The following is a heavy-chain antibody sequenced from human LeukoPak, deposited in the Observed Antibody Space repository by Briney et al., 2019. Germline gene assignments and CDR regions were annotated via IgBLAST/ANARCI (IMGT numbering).Heavy chain of an antibody. D-gene: IGHD2-2*01. Sequence: GGSLRLSCAASGFTFSSYAMSWVRQAPGKGLEWVSAISGSGGSTYYADSVKGRFTISRDNSKNTLYLQMNSLRAEDTAVYYCAKEVVPAAIVEYKEYNWFDPWGQGTLVTVSS. V-gene: IGHV3-23*01. CDR1: GFTFSSYA. CDR3: AKEVVPAAIVEYKEYNWFDP. CDR2: ISGSGGST. J-gene: IGHJ5*02.